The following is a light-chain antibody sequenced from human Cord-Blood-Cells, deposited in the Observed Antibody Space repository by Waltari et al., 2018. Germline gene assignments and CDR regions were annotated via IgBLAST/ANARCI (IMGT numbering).Light chain of an antibody. Sequence: QSALTQPASVSGSPGQSITISCTGTSSDVGSYNLVSWYQQHPGKAPKLMIYEGRKRPSGVSNRFSGSKSGNTASLTISGLQADDEADYYCCSYAGRSTWVFGGGTKLTVL. J-gene: IGLJ3*02. CDR3: CSYAGRSTWV. CDR1: SSDVGSYNL. V-gene: IGLV2-23*01. CDR2: EGR.